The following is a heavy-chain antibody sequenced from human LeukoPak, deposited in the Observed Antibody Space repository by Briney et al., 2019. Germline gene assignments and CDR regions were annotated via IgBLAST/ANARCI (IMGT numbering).Heavy chain of an antibody. D-gene: IGHD6-6*01. CDR2: IYSGETT. Sequence: GGSLRLSCAASGXTVSGNYISWVRQSPGKGLEWVSVIYSGETTYYADSVKGRFTLSRDNFKNTVYLQMNSLRAEDTAVYYCARGYSSSSFFDYWGQGTLVTVSS. CDR1: GXTVSGNY. CDR3: ARGYSSSSFFDY. V-gene: IGHV3-66*01. J-gene: IGHJ4*02.